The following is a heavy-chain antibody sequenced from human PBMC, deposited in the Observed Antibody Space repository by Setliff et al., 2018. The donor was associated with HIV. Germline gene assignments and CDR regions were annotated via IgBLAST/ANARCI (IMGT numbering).Heavy chain of an antibody. CDR1: GFTFNSYA. CDR3: ARGIGSNYNFWSGYSYYYYYMDV. Sequence: GSLRLSCAASGFTFNSYAMSWVRQAPGEGLEWVSSISSSSSFIYYADSVKGRFTISRDNAKNSLYLQMNSLRAEDTAVYYCARGIGSNYNFWSGYSYYYYYMDVWGEGTTVTVSS. J-gene: IGHJ6*03. CDR2: ISSSSSFI. V-gene: IGHV3-21*01. D-gene: IGHD3-3*01.